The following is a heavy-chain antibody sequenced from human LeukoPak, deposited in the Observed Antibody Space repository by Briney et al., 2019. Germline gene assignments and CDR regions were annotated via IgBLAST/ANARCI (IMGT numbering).Heavy chain of an antibody. CDR1: GYTFTGYY. Sequence: ASVKVSCKAPGYTFTGYYIHWVRQAPGQGLEWMAWINPYSGGTNYAQKFQGRVTMTRDTSISTAYMELSRLRSDDTAVYYCARDLRAAAYYYYMDVWGKGTTVTVSS. CDR3: ARDLRAAAYYYYMDV. D-gene: IGHD6-13*01. V-gene: IGHV1-2*02. J-gene: IGHJ6*03. CDR2: INPYSGGT.